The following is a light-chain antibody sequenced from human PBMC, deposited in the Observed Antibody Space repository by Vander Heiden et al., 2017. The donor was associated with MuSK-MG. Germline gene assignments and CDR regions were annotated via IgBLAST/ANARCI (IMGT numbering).Light chain of an antibody. V-gene: IGLV2-23*02. CDR1: SSDVGSYDR. CDR3: CSYAGSSGWV. Sequence: GSPGQSITISCTGTSSDVGSYDRVSWYQPLPDKAPKLMIYDVSKRPAGVSNRFSGSKSGNTASLTISGLQAEDEADYYCCSYAGSSGWVFGGGTKVTVL. J-gene: IGLJ3*02. CDR2: DVS.